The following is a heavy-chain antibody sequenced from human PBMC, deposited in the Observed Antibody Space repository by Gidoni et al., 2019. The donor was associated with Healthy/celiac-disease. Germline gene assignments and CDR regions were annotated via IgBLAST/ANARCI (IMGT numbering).Heavy chain of an antibody. V-gene: IGHV1-2*02. D-gene: IGHD6-6*01. CDR2: INPNSGGT. J-gene: IGHJ6*02. CDR3: ARGGSSSVYVYYYGMDV. Sequence: QVQLVQSGAEVKKPGASVKVSCKASGYTFTGYYMHWVRQAPGQGLEGMGWINPNSGGTNYAQKFQGRVTMTRDTSISTAYMELSRLRSDDTAVYYCARGGSSSVYVYYYGMDVWGQGTTVTVSS. CDR1: GYTFTGYY.